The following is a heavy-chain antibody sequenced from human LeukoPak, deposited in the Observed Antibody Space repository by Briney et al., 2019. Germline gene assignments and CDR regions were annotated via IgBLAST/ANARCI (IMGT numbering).Heavy chain of an antibody. CDR3: ARDGPGGDAFDI. V-gene: IGHV4-59*02. CDR1: GGSVSSYY. Sequence: SETLSLTCTVSGGSVSSYYWSWIRQPPGKGLDWNGYIYYSGSTNYNPSLKSRVTISVDTSQNQFSLKLSSVTAADTAVYYCARDGPGGDAFDIWGQGTMVTVSS. D-gene: IGHD3-10*01. CDR2: IYYSGST. J-gene: IGHJ3*02.